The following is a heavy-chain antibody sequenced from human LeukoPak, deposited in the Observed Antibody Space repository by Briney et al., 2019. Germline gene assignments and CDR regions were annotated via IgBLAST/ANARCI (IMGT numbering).Heavy chain of an antibody. CDR2: ISWNSGSI. Sequence: PGRSLRLSCAASGFTFDDYAMHWVRQAPGKGLEWVSGISWNSGSIGYADSVKGRFTISRDNAKNSLYLQMNSLRAEDTALYYCAKDRYCSSTSCPNFYYYYGMDVWGQGTTVTVSS. V-gene: IGHV3-9*01. J-gene: IGHJ6*02. D-gene: IGHD2-2*01. CDR1: GFTFDDYA. CDR3: AKDRYCSSTSCPNFYYYYGMDV.